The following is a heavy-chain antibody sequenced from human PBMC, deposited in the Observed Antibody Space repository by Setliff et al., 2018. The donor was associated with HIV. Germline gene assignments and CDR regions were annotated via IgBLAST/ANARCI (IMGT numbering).Heavy chain of an antibody. D-gene: IGHD3-10*01. J-gene: IGHJ6*02. Sequence: TSETLSLTCTVSGGSTSSGSYYWSWIRQPAGKGLEYIGRIHISGANNYNPSLASRLTITVDTSKNQISRKLSSVTAADTAVYYCARDNAYYYGSGSHRYYAMDVWGRGTTVTVSS. V-gene: IGHV4-61*02. CDR3: ARDNAYYYGSGSHRYYAMDV. CDR2: IHISGAN. CDR1: GGSTSSGSYY.